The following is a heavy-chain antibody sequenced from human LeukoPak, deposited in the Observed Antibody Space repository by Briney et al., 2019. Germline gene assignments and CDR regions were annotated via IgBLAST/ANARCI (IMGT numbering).Heavy chain of an antibody. CDR3: ARGSYYHGSGSYHFDY. Sequence: VASVKVSCKASGYTFTTYYMHWVRQAPGQGLEWMAIINPSGGSASYAQKFQGRLTMTRDTSTSTVYMDLSSLRSEDTAVYYCARGSYYHGSGSYHFDYWGQGTLVTVSS. J-gene: IGHJ4*02. D-gene: IGHD3-10*01. V-gene: IGHV1-46*01. CDR1: GYTFTTYY. CDR2: INPSGGSA.